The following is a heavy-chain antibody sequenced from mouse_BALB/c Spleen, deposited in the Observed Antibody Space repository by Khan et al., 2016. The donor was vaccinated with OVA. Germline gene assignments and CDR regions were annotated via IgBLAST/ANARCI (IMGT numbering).Heavy chain of an antibody. V-gene: IGHV9-3-1*01. CDR2: INTYTEEP. CDR3: ASGGYWYFDV. J-gene: IGHJ1*01. D-gene: IGHD1-1*02. CDR1: GYTFTNYG. Sequence: QIQLVQSGPELKKPGETVKISCKASGYTFTNYGMNWVKQAPGKGLKWMGWINTYTEEPTYADDFKGRFVFSLETSASTAYLQINKLKNEDTATYFCASGGYWYFDVWGAGTTVTVSS.